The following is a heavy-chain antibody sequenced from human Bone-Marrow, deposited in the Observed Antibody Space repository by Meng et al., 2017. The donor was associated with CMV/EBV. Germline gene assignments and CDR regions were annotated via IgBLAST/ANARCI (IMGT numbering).Heavy chain of an antibody. CDR3: ARQRGTAMVVVEYYFEY. Sequence: ASVKVSCKASGYTFTGYYMHWVRQAHGQGLEWMGWISAYNGNTNYAQKLQGRVTMTTDTSTSTAYMELRSLRSDDTAVYYCARQRGTAMVVVEYYFEYWGPGNLVNVAS. J-gene: IGHJ4*02. V-gene: IGHV1-18*04. CDR2: ISAYNGNT. D-gene: IGHD5-18*01. CDR1: GYTFTGYY.